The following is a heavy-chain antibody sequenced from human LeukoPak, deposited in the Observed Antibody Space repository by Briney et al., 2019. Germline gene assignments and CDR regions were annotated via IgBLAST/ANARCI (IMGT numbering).Heavy chain of an antibody. CDR3: ARAGSGWYEIDY. D-gene: IGHD6-19*01. J-gene: IGHJ4*02. Sequence: GRSLRLSCAASGFTFNSYAMHWVRQAPGKGLEWVAVIWYDGSNKYYADSVKGRLTISRDNSKSTLYLQMNSLRAEDTAVYYCARAGSGWYEIDYWGQGTLVTVSS. CDR1: GFTFNSYA. V-gene: IGHV3-33*01. CDR2: IWYDGSNK.